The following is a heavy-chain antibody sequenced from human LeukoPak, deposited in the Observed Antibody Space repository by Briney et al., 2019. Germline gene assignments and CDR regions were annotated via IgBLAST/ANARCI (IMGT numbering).Heavy chain of an antibody. CDR3: ASLYSGSYDAGSDY. J-gene: IGHJ4*02. CDR1: GGSFSGYY. V-gene: IGHV4-34*01. CDR2: INHSGST. D-gene: IGHD1-26*01. Sequence: SETLSLTCAVYGGSFSGYYWSWIRQPPGKGLEWIGEINHSGSTNYNPSLKSRVTISVDTSKNQFPLKLSSVTAADTAVYYCASLYSGSYDAGSDYWGQGTLVTVSS.